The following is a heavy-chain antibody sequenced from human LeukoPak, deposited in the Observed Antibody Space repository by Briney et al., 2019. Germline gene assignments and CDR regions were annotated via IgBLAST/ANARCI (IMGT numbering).Heavy chain of an antibody. CDR3: ARESETTLGGYYYGMDV. V-gene: IGHV4-61*01. CDR1: GGSVSSGSYY. CDR2: IYNSGSA. J-gene: IGHJ6*02. D-gene: IGHD3-16*01. Sequence: SETLSLTCTVSGGSVSSGSYYWSWIRQPPGKGLEWIGYIYNSGSANYNPSLKSRVTISVDTSKNQFSLRLSSVTAADTAVYYCARESETTLGGYYYGMDVWGQGTTVTVSS.